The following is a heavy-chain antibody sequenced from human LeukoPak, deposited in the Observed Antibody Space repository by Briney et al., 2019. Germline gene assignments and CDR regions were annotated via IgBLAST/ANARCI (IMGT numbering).Heavy chain of an antibody. J-gene: IGHJ3*02. CDR1: GYTFTSYD. V-gene: IGHV1-8*01. Sequence: ASVKVSCKASGYTFTSYDINWVRQATGQGLEWMGWMNPNSGNTGYAQKFQGRVTMTRNTSISTAYMELSSLRSEDTAAYYCARGGNFAGSDAFDIWGQGTMVTVSS. CDR3: ARGGNFAGSDAFDI. CDR2: MNPNSGNT. D-gene: IGHD1-14*01.